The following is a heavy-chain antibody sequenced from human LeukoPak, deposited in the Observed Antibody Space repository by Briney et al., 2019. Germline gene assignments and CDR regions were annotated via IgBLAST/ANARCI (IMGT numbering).Heavy chain of an antibody. J-gene: IGHJ3*02. V-gene: IGHV1-24*01. Sequence: ASVKVSCKVSGYTLTELSMHWVRQAPGKGLEWMGGFDPEDGETIYAQKFQGRVTMTEDTSTDTAYMELSSLRSEDTAVYYCATASRFLEWSYPDAFDIWGQGTMVTVSS. CDR1: GYTLTELS. CDR2: FDPEDGET. CDR3: ATASRFLEWSYPDAFDI. D-gene: IGHD3-3*01.